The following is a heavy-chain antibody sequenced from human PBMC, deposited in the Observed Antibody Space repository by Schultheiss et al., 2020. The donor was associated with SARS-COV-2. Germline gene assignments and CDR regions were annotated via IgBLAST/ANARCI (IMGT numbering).Heavy chain of an antibody. CDR3: ARFGAIDGSGSYFFDY. Sequence: VGSLRLSCAASGFTFSSYWMHWVRQAPGKGLVWVSSINSDGSSTSYADSVKGRFTISRDNAKNTLYLQMNSLRAEDTAVYYCARFGAIDGSGSYFFDYWGQGTLVTVSS. J-gene: IGHJ4*02. CDR1: GFTFSSYW. D-gene: IGHD3-10*01. CDR2: INSDGSST. V-gene: IGHV3-74*01.